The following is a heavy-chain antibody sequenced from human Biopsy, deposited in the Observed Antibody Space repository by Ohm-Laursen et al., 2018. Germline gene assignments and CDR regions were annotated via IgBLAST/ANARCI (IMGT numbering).Heavy chain of an antibody. CDR2: IIPILGTV. CDR3: ASGDIGGIGLDV. J-gene: IGHJ6*02. V-gene: IGHV1-69*08. CDR1: GDTFTTST. D-gene: IGHD3-10*01. Sequence: ASVKVSCKASGDTFTTSTISWVRQVPGQGLDWMGRIIPILGTVDYGQNFQGRVTIRADTSTTFLELTSLRYDDTAVYYCASGDIGGIGLDVWGLGTTVTVSS.